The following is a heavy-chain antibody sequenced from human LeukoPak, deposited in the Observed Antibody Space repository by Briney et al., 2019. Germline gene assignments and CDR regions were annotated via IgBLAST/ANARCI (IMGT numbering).Heavy chain of an antibody. CDR3: ARAARLLWFGELSTPYYFDY. Sequence: GGSLRLSCAASGFTVSSNYMSWVHQAPGKGLEWVSVIYSGGSTYYADSVKGRFTISRDNSKNTLYLQMNSLRAEDTAVYYCARAARLLWFGELSTPYYFDYWGQGTLVTVSS. J-gene: IGHJ4*02. V-gene: IGHV3-66*01. D-gene: IGHD3-10*01. CDR2: IYSGGST. CDR1: GFTVSSNY.